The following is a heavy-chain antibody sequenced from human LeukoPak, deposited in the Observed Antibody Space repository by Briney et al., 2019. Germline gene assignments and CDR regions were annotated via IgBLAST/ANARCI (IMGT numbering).Heavy chain of an antibody. CDR1: GGSFSGYY. Sequence: SETLSLTCAVYGGSFSGYYWIWIRQPPGKGLEWIGEINHSGSTNSNPSLKSRVTISVDTSKNQFSLKLSSVTAADTAVYYCARGWHYDSSGYYLFDYWGQGTLVTVSS. D-gene: IGHD3-22*01. J-gene: IGHJ4*02. CDR3: ARGWHYDSSGYYLFDY. CDR2: INHSGST. V-gene: IGHV4-34*01.